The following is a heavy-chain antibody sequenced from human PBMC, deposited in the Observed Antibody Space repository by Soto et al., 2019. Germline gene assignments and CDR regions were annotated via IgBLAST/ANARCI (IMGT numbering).Heavy chain of an antibody. V-gene: IGHV3-30-3*01. CDR2: ISYDGSNK. CDR3: ARAPFTMIAKRGPVNFDY. D-gene: IGHD3-22*01. Sequence: GGSLRLSCAASGFTFSSYAMHWVRQAPGKGLEWVAVISYDGSNKYYADSVKGRFTISRDNSKNTLYLQMNSLRAEDTAVYYCARAPFTMIAKRGPVNFDYWGQGTXVTVSS. CDR1: GFTFSSYA. J-gene: IGHJ4*02.